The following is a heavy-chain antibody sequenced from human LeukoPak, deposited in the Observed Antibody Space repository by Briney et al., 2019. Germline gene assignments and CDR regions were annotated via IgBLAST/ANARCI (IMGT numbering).Heavy chain of an antibody. V-gene: IGHV3-23*01. CDR1: GFTFSSYS. J-gene: IGHJ6*03. Sequence: PGGSLRLSCAASGFTFSSYSMNWVRQAPGKGLEWVSAISGSGGSTYYADSVKGRFTISRDNSKNTLYLQMNSLRAEDTAVYYCAKHSMVAATGYYYYYMDVWGKGTTVTVSS. D-gene: IGHD2-15*01. CDR2: ISGSGGST. CDR3: AKHSMVAATGYYYYYMDV.